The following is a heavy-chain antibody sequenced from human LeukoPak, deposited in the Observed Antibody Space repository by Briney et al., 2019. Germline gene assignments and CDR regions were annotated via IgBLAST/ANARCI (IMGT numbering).Heavy chain of an antibody. CDR3: ARGPRLLWFGELSPEYYFDY. J-gene: IGHJ4*02. D-gene: IGHD3-10*01. V-gene: IGHV4-34*01. CDR1: SDSCVSMRSHY. Sequence: SETLSLTCTVSSDSCVSMRSHYWSWIRQPPGKGLAWMGEINHSGSTNYNPSLKSRVTISVDTSKNQFSLKLSSVTAADTAVYYCARGPRLLWFGELSPEYYFDYWGQGTLVTVSS. CDR2: INHSGST.